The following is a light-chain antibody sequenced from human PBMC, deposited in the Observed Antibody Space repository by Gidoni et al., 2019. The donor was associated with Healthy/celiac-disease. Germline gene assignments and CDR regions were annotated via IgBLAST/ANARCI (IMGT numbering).Light chain of an antibody. CDR2: GKN. CDR1: SLRSYY. V-gene: IGLV3-19*01. Sequence: SSELTQDPAVSVALGQTVRITSQGDSLRSYYASWYQQKTGQAPVLVIYGKNNRPSGIPDRFSGSSSGNTASLTITGAQAEDEADYYCNSRDSSGNHVVFGGGTKLTVL. CDR3: NSRDSSGNHVV. J-gene: IGLJ2*01.